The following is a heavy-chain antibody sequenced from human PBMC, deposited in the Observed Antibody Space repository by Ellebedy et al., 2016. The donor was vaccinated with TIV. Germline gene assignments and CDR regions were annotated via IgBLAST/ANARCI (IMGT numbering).Heavy chain of an antibody. V-gene: IGHV1-18*04. CDR1: GYSFTSYG. CDR3: ARETAAGPVDFQY. CDR2: INAYNGNT. D-gene: IGHD6-25*01. J-gene: IGHJ1*01. Sequence: AASVKVSCKASGYSFTSYGISWVRQAPGQGLEWMGWINAYNGNTNIAQKFQGRVTMTTDTSTSTAYMEVRRLGSDDTAVYYCARETAAGPVDFQYWGQGTLVIVSS.